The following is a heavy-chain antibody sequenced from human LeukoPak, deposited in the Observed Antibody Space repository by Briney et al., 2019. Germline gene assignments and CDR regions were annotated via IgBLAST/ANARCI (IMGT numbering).Heavy chain of an antibody. CDR3: ARDGRDIVAAYNAFDI. CDR1: GFTVSSNY. V-gene: IGHV3-53*01. D-gene: IGHD6-13*01. J-gene: IGHJ3*02. CDR2: NYSGGST. Sequence: GGSLRLSCAASGFTVSSNYMNWVRQAPGKGLEWVSVNYSGGSTYYADSVKGRFTISRDNSKNTLYLQMNSLRAEDTAVYYCARDGRDIVAAYNAFDIWGQGTMVTVSS.